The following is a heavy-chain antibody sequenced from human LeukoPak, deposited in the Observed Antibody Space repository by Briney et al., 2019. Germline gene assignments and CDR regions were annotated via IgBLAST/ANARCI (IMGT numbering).Heavy chain of an antibody. CDR2: ISTSTGNP. D-gene: IGHD3-22*01. CDR1: GYTFSTFP. J-gene: IGHJ4*02. CDR3: ARGHDTTGYLAY. V-gene: IGHV7-4-1*02. Sequence: GASVKVSCKPSGYTFSTFPLNWLRQAPGQGLEWMGWISTSTGNPTYAQGFTGQFVFSQDTSVTTAYLQISSLKADDTAVYYCARGHDTTGYLAYWGQGTLVTVSS.